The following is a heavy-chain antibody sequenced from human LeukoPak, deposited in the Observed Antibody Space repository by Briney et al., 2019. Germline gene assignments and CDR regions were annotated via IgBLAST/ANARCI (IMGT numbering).Heavy chain of an antibody. V-gene: IGHV3-7*01. CDR3: ARNRGYSYGYSFDY. Sequence: GGSLRLSCAASGFTFSSYWMSWVRQAPGKGLEWVANIKQDGSEKYYVDSVKGRFTISRDNAKNSLYLQMNSLRDEDTAVYYCARNRGYSYGYSFDYWGQGTLVTVSS. D-gene: IGHD5-18*01. CDR2: IKQDGSEK. CDR1: GFTFSSYW. J-gene: IGHJ4*02.